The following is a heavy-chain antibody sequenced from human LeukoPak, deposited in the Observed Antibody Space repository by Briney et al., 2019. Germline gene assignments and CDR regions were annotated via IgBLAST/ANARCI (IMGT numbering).Heavy chain of an antibody. Sequence: SQTLSLTCAVSGGSISSGGYSWSWIRQPPGKGLEWIGYIYHSGSTYYNPSLKSRVTISVDRSKNQFSLKLSSVTTADTAVYYCARSLWFGSNWFDPWGQGTLVTVSS. D-gene: IGHD3-10*01. CDR2: IYHSGST. CDR1: GGSISSGGYS. V-gene: IGHV4-30-2*01. J-gene: IGHJ5*02. CDR3: ARSLWFGSNWFDP.